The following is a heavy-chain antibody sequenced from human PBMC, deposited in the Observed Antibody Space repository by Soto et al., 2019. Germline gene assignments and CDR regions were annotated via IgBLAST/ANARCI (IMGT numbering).Heavy chain of an antibody. CDR2: IIPILGIA. V-gene: IGHV1-69*02. D-gene: IGHD6-25*01. CDR1: GGTFSSYT. J-gene: IGHJ3*02. CDR3: ASARPNHDAFDI. Sequence: SVKVSCKASGGTFSSYTISWVRQAPGQGLEWMGRIIPILGIANYAQKFQGRVTITADKSTSTAYMELSSLRSEDTAVYYCASARPNHDAFDIWGQGTMVTVSS.